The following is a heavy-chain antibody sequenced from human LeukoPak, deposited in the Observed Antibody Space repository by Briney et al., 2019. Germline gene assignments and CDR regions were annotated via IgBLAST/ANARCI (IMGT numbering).Heavy chain of an antibody. CDR2: ISGSGGST. CDR1: GFTFSSYA. CDR3: AKVAARPSGGYYYYYMDV. D-gene: IGHD6-6*01. Sequence: GGSLRLPCAASGFTFSSYAMSWVRQAPGKGLEWVSAISGSGGSTYYADSVKGRFTISRDNSKNTLYLQMNSLRAEDTAVYYCAKVAARPSGGYYYYYMDVWGKGTTVTVSS. J-gene: IGHJ6*03. V-gene: IGHV3-23*01.